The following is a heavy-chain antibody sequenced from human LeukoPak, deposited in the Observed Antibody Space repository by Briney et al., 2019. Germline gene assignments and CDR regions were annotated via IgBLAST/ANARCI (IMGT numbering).Heavy chain of an antibody. Sequence: PSETLSLTCAVYGGSFSGYYWSWIRQPPGKGLEWIGEINHSGSTNYNPSLKSRVTISVDTSKNQFSLKLSSVTAADTAVYYCAGTVPNFDYWGQGTLVTVSS. J-gene: IGHJ4*02. CDR2: INHSGST. D-gene: IGHD4-17*01. V-gene: IGHV4-34*01. CDR3: AGTVPNFDY. CDR1: GGSFSGYY.